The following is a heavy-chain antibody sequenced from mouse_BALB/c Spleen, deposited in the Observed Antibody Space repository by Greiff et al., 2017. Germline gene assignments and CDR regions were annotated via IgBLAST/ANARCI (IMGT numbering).Heavy chain of an antibody. Sequence: EVHLVESGGGLVKPGGSLKLSCAASGFTFSSYAMSWVRQTPEKRLEWVASISSGGSTYYPDSVKGRFTISRDNARNILYLQMSSLRSEDTAMYYCARAMITTGYYAMDYWGQGTSVTVSS. D-gene: IGHD2-4*01. V-gene: IGHV5-6-5*01. CDR3: ARAMITTGYYAMDY. J-gene: IGHJ4*01. CDR1: GFTFSSYA. CDR2: ISSGGST.